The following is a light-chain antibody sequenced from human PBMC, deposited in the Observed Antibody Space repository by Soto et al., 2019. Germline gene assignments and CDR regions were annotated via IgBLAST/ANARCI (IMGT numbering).Light chain of an antibody. J-gene: IGKJ4*01. Sequence: DTQMTQSPSSVSASVGDRVTITCRASQGITSWLAWYQQKPGKAPKLLIYRASNLQSGVPSRLSGSGSGTDFTLTISGLQPADFATYYCQQTTTFPLTFGGGTKVEIK. CDR3: QQTTTFPLT. V-gene: IGKV1-12*01. CDR2: RAS. CDR1: QGITSW.